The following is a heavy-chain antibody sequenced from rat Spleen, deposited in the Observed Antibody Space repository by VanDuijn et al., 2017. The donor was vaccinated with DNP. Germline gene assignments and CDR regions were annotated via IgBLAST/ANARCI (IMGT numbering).Heavy chain of an antibody. D-gene: IGHD1-2*01. Sequence: EVQLVESGGGLVQPGRSLKLSCAASGFTFSDYNMAWVRQAPTKGLEWVASISGGGGNTYYQDSVKGRFTISRDNAKSSLYLQMDSRRSEDTATYYCTTDPIAAISTSFAYWGQGTLVTVSS. V-gene: IGHV5-20*01. CDR2: ISGGGGNT. CDR1: GFTFSDYN. CDR3: TTDPIAAISTSFAY. J-gene: IGHJ3*01.